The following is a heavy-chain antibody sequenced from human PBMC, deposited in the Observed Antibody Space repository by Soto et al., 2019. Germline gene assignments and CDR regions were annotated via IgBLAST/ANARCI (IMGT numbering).Heavy chain of an antibody. J-gene: IGHJ6*02. CDR1: GFTFSSYG. Sequence: VQLVESGGGVVQPGRSLRLSCAASGFTFSSYGMHWVRQAPGKGLEWVAVIWYDGSNKYYADSVKGRFTISRDNSKNTLYLQMNSLRAEDTAVYYCARASGYQYYYYGMDVWGQGTTVTVSS. CDR2: IWYDGSNK. V-gene: IGHV3-33*01. D-gene: IGHD3-3*01. CDR3: ARASGYQYYYYGMDV.